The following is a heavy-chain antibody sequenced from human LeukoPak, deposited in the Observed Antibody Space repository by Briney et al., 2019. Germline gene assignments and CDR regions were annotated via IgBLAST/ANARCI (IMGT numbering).Heavy chain of an antibody. J-gene: IGHJ3*02. Sequence: ASVTVSCKASGFTFTSYAINWVRQAPGQGLEWMGWINTNTGNPAYAQGFTGRFFFSLDNSVSTAYLQISSLKAEDTAVYYCARGPPIAGATLIDAFDIWGRGTMVTVSS. D-gene: IGHD1-26*01. CDR1: GFTFTSYA. V-gene: IGHV7-4-1*02. CDR3: ARGPPIAGATLIDAFDI. CDR2: INTNTGNP.